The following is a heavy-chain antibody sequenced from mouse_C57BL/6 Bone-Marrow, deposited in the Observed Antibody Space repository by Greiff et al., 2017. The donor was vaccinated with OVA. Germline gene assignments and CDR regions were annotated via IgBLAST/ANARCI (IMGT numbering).Heavy chain of an antibody. J-gene: IGHJ4*01. CDR2: ISSGSSTI. V-gene: IGHV5-17*01. Sequence: DVMLVESGGGLVKPGGSLKLSCAASGFTFSDYGMHWVRQAPEKGLEWVAYISSGSSTIYYADTVKGRFTISRDNAKNTLFLQMTSLRSEDTAMYYCASTHYYGSSYVPYAMDYWGQGTSVTVSS. CDR3: ASTHYYGSSYVPYAMDY. CDR1: GFTFSDYG. D-gene: IGHD1-1*01.